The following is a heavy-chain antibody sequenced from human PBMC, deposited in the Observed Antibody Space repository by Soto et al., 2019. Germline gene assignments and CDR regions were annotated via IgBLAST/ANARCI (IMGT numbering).Heavy chain of an antibody. V-gene: IGHV4-59*01. CDR1: GGSISSYY. D-gene: IGHD4-17*01. CDR3: ARGRDDYDGWYFDL. J-gene: IGHJ2*01. CDR2: IYYSGSP. Sequence: SETLSLTCTVSGGSISSYYWSWIRQPPGKGLEWIGYIYYSGSPNYSPSLESRATISEDTSKNQFSLKLSSVTAADTSIHYCARGRDDYDGWYFDLWGRDNLVNDSS.